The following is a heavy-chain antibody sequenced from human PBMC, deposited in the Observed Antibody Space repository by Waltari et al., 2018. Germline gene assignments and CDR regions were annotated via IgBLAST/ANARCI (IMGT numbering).Heavy chain of an antibody. CDR1: GYTFTGYY. CDR2: INPNSGGT. J-gene: IGHJ6*02. D-gene: IGHD1-26*01. CDR3: AREEGGWASSARLLNGMDV. V-gene: IGHV1-2*02. Sequence: QVQLVQSGAEVKKPGASVKVSCKASGYTFTGYYIHWVRQAPGQGLEWMGWINPNSGGTNYAQKFQGRVTMTRDTSISTAYMELSRLRSDDTAVYYCAREEGGWASSARLLNGMDVWGQGTTVTVSS.